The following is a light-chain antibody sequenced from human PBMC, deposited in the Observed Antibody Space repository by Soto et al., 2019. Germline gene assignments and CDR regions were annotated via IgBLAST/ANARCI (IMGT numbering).Light chain of an antibody. Sequence: VLTQPASVSGSPGQSITISCTGTSSDVGAYNFVSWHQQHPGKAPKLMIYNVYDRPSGISYRFSGSKSGKTASLTISGLQGEDEADYYCSAYTVSRTYVFGTGTKVTVL. V-gene: IGLV2-14*03. CDR1: SSDVGAYNF. CDR3: SAYTVSRTYV. CDR2: NVY. J-gene: IGLJ1*01.